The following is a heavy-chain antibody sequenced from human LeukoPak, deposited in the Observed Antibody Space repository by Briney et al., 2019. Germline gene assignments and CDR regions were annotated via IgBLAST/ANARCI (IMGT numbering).Heavy chain of an antibody. CDR1: GGSISSGGYY. Sequence: PSQTLSLTCTVSGGSISSGGYYWSWIRQAPGKGLEWIGYIYHSGSTYYNPSLKSRVTISVDRSKNQFSLKLSSVTAADTAVYYCARDREYSGSYSWGHWGQGTLVTVSS. V-gene: IGHV4-30-2*01. CDR3: ARDREYSGSYSWGH. J-gene: IGHJ4*02. CDR2: IYHSGST. D-gene: IGHD1-26*01.